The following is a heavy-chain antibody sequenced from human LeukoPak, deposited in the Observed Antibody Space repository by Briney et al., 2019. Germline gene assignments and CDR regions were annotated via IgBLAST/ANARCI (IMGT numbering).Heavy chain of an antibody. CDR2: IYYSGST. CDR1: GGSISSYY. J-gene: IGHJ4*02. V-gene: IGHV4-59*01. CDR3: ARDVDGSGIDY. Sequence: SETLSLTCTVSGGSISSYYWSWIRQPPGKGLEWIGYIYYSGSTNYNPSLKSRVTISVDTSKNQFPLKLSSVTAADTAVYYCARDVDGSGIDYWGQGTLVTVSS. D-gene: IGHD3-10*01.